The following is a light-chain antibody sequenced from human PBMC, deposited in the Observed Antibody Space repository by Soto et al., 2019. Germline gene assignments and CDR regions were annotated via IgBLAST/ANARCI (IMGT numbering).Light chain of an antibody. V-gene: IGKV3-11*01. Sequence: EIVLTQSPATLSLSPGERATLSCRASQSLSSDLAWYQQKPGQAPRLLIHDASNRDIGIPARFSAVGSGTDCTLSISSLELEEFEVYYCQQRDNGPLIFGGGTKVEIK. CDR1: QSLSSD. CDR2: DAS. CDR3: QQRDNGPLI. J-gene: IGKJ4*01.